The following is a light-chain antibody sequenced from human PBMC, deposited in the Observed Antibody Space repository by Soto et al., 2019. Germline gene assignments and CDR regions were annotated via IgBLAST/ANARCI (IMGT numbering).Light chain of an antibody. CDR3: QQYGSSPIT. J-gene: IGKJ5*01. V-gene: IGKV3-20*01. CDR2: GAS. CDR1: QSVSSSY. Sequence: EIVLTQSPGTLSLSPGERATLSCRASQSVSSSYLAWYQQKPGQAPRLLIYGASRRATGIPDRFSGSGSGTNFTLTFSRLEPEDFAVYYCQQYGSSPITFGQGTRLEIK.